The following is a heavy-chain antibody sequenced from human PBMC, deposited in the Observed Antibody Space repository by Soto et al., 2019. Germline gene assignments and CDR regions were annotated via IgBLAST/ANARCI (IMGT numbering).Heavy chain of an antibody. CDR2: ISGSGGST. D-gene: IGHD3-16*01. V-gene: IGHV3-23*01. Sequence: GSLRLSCAASGFTFSSYAMSWVRQAPGKGLEWVSAISGSGGSTYYADSVKGRFTISRDNSKNTLYLQMNSLRAEDTAVYYCAKFWDLGWGTNPYYFDYWGQGTLVTVSS. CDR3: AKFWDLGWGTNPYYFDY. CDR1: GFTFSSYA. J-gene: IGHJ4*02.